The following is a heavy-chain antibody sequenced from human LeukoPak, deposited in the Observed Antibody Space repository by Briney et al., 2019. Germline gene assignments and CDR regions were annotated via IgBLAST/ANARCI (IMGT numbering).Heavy chain of an antibody. CDR3: ARRDSSGWSYFDY. CDR2: ISHSGST. Sequence: SETLSLTCTVSGGSISGYYWSWIRQPPGKGLEWLGFISHSGSTSYNPSLKSRVTISVDTSKNQFSLNLRSVTAADTAVYYCARRDSSGWSYFDYWGQGTLVTVSS. V-gene: IGHV4-59*01. CDR1: GGSISGYY. J-gene: IGHJ4*02. D-gene: IGHD6-19*01.